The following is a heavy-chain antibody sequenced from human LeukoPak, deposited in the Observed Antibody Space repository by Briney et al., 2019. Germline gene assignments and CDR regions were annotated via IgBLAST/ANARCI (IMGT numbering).Heavy chain of an antibody. CDR1: GGTFSSYA. CDR2: IIPILGIA. J-gene: IGHJ4*02. Sequence: SVRVSCKASGGTFSSYAISWVRPAPGQGLEWMGRIIPILGIANYAQKFQGRVTITADKSTSTAYMELSSLRSEDTAVYYCARGSEVAGYSTYYFDYWGQGTLVTVSS. CDR3: ARGSEVAGYSTYYFDY. V-gene: IGHV1-69*04. D-gene: IGHD5-12*01.